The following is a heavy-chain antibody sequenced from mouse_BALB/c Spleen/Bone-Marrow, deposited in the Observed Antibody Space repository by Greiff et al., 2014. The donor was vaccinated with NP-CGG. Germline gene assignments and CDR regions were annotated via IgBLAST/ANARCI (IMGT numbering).Heavy chain of an antibody. J-gene: IGHJ3*01. CDR1: GFSLTSYG. D-gene: IGHD4-1*01. Sequence: VQLVESGPGLVAPSQSLSITCTVSGFSLTSYGVHWVRQPPGKGLEWLGVIWAGGSTNYNSALMSRLSISKDNSKSQVFLKMNSLRTDDTAMYYCARDRGLGRFAYWGQGTLVTVSA. CDR2: IWAGGST. V-gene: IGHV2-9*02. CDR3: ARDRGLGRFAY.